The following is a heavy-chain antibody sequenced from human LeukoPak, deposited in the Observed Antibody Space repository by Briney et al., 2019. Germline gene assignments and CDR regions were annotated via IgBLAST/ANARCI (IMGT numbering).Heavy chain of an antibody. D-gene: IGHD6-13*01. CDR3: ASSIAAAGSASY. J-gene: IGHJ4*02. Sequence: ASVKVSCKASGYTFTSYGISWVRQAPGQGLEWMGWISAHNGNTNYAQKLQGRVTMTTDTSTSTAYMELRSLRSDDTAVYYCASSIAAAGSASYWGQGTLVTVSS. CDR1: GYTFTSYG. CDR2: ISAHNGNT. V-gene: IGHV1-18*01.